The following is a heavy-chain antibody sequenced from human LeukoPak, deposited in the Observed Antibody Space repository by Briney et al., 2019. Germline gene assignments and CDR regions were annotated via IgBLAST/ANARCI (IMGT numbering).Heavy chain of an antibody. V-gene: IGHV5-10-1*01. Sequence: GESLRISCQTSGYSFSTSYIAWVRQRPGKGLEWMGTIDPADSYSSYSPSFQGHVTFSVDKSISTAYLQWSSLKASDSAIYYCARLSGYYYGEDDFWGQGTLVTVSS. D-gene: IGHD5-12*01. CDR3: ARLSGYYYGEDDF. J-gene: IGHJ4*02. CDR1: GYSFSTSY. CDR2: IDPADSYS.